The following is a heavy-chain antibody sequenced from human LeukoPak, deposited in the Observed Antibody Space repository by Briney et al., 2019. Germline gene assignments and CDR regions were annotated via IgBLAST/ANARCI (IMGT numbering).Heavy chain of an antibody. Sequence: GGSLRLSCAASGATLHSFAMSWVRQAPGKGLEWLAVTSGTEDSTHYADSARGRFIISTDSSKKSLYLQMNSLRAEDTAVYYCTKDLMTGFSSGWYFGYWGLGTLVTVSS. CDR2: TSGTEDST. CDR3: TKDLMTGFSSGWYFGY. V-gene: IGHV3-23*01. CDR1: GATLHSFA. J-gene: IGHJ4*02. D-gene: IGHD6-19*01.